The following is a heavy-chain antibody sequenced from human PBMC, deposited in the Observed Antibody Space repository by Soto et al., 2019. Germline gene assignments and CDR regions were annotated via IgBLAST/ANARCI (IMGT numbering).Heavy chain of an antibody. J-gene: IGHJ4*02. CDR3: AKGGYGGNIFDY. CDR1: GFTFSSYG. CDR2: ISYDGSNK. V-gene: IGHV3-30*18. Sequence: QVQLVESGGGVVQPGRSLRLSCAASGFTFSSYGMHWVRQAPGKGLEWVAVISYDGSNKYYADSVKGRFTIPRNNSKNPLYLQMNSLRAEDTAVYYCAKGGYGGNIFDYWGQGTLVTVSS. D-gene: IGHD2-15*01.